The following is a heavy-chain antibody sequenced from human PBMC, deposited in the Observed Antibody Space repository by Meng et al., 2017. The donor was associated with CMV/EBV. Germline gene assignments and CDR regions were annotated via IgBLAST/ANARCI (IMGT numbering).Heavy chain of an antibody. CDR1: GYSFTSYW. D-gene: IGHD6-13*01. CDR2: IYPGDSDT. J-gene: IGHJ6*02. V-gene: IGHV5-51*01. Sequence: GGSLRLSCKGSGYSFTSYWIGWVRQMPGKGLEWMGIIYPGDSDTRYSPSFQGQVTISADKSISTAYLQWSSLEASDTAMYYCARRLAAAEGTSFSYYGMDVWGQGTTVTVSS. CDR3: ARRLAAAEGTSFSYYGMDV.